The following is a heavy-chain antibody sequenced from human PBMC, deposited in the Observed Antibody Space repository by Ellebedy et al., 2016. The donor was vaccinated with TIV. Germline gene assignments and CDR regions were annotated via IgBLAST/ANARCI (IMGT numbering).Heavy chain of an antibody. J-gene: IGHJ5*02. D-gene: IGHD3-16*01. CDR1: GYTFIGYY. Sequence: ASVKVSCXASGYTFIGYYMHWVRQAPGQGLEWMGWINPNSGGTNYAQKFQGRVTVTRDSSISTAYMELSRLRSDDTAVYYCAREKPREGGFDPWGQGTLVTVSS. V-gene: IGHV1-2*02. CDR2: INPNSGGT. CDR3: AREKPREGGFDP.